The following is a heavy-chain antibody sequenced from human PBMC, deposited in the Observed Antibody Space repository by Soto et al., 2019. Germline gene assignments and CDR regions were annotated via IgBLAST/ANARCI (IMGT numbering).Heavy chain of an antibody. CDR1: GFTFSNAW. V-gene: IGHV3-15*01. Sequence: KTGGSLRLSCAASGFTFSNAWMSWVRQAPGKGPEWVGRIKSKTDGGTTDYAAPVKGRFTISRDDSKNTLYLQMSSLKTEDTAVYYCTTGIEYSSSPRGHYYYGMDVWGQGTTVTVSS. J-gene: IGHJ6*02. D-gene: IGHD6-6*01. CDR2: IKSKTDGGTT. CDR3: TTGIEYSSSPRGHYYYGMDV.